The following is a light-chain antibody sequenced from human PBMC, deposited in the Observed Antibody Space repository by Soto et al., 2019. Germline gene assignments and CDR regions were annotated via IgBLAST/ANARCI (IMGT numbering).Light chain of an antibody. J-gene: IGKJ1*01. CDR2: GAS. CDR3: QQSYNTPKT. V-gene: IGKV3-15*01. CDR1: QKIISN. Sequence: EIVLTQSPATLSLSPGGGASLSCRASQKIISNLAWYQQKPGQAPRLLIYGASTRATVIPARFSGSGSGTDFTLTISSLQSEDSATYYCQQSYNTPKTFGQGTKVDIK.